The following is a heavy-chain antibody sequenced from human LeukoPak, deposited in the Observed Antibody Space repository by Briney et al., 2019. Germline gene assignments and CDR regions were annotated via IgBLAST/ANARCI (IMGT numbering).Heavy chain of an antibody. Sequence: PSETLSLTCTVSGGSISSSSYYWSWIRQPPGKGLEWIGSIYYSGTTNYNPSLQSRVTISVDTSKNQFSLNLNSVTAADTAVYFCARSESHAYYLNWFDPWGQGTLVTVSS. J-gene: IGHJ5*02. D-gene: IGHD3-10*01. CDR1: GGSISSSSYY. CDR3: ARSESHAYYLNWFDP. V-gene: IGHV4-61*01. CDR2: IYYSGTT.